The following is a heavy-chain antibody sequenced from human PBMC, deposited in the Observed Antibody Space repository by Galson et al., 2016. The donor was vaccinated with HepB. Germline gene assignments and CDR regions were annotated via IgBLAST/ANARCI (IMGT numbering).Heavy chain of an antibody. D-gene: IGHD3-9*01. Sequence: SLRLSCAASRFTFSSYWMSWVRQAPGKGLEWVANIKQDGSEIHYVDSVKGRFTISRDNAKESLYLQMNSLRVEDTAVYFCVRGPGRTGLYDTLTGLTYYFDSWGQGTLVTVSS. V-gene: IGHV3-7*04. CDR3: VRGPGRTGLYDTLTGLTYYFDS. CDR2: IKQDGSEI. CDR1: RFTFSSYW. J-gene: IGHJ4*02.